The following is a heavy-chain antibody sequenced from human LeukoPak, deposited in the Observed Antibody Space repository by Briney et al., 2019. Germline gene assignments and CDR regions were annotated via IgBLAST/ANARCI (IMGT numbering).Heavy chain of an antibody. CDR3: ARAPYSGYDGAYRGWFDP. CDR2: IFPIFGTA. Sequence: SVKVSCKASGGTFSSYAISWVRQAPGQGLEWMGGIFPIFGTANYAQKFQGRVTITADESTSTAYMELSSLRSEDTAVYYCARAPYSGYDGAYRGWFDPWGQGTLVTVSS. V-gene: IGHV1-69*13. D-gene: IGHD5-12*01. J-gene: IGHJ5*02. CDR1: GGTFSSYA.